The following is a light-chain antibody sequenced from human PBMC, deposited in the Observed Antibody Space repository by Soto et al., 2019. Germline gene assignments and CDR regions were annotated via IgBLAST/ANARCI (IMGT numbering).Light chain of an antibody. J-gene: IGKJ4*01. V-gene: IGKV3D-20*02. CDR2: GAP. CDR3: QHRSNWPT. Sequence: EIVLTQSPGTLSLSPGERATLSCRASQSVSSNHLAWYQQKRGQAPRLLIYGAPSRATGIPARFSGSGSGTDFTLTISSLEPEDFAVYYCQHRSNWPTFGGGTKVDIK. CDR1: QSVSSNH.